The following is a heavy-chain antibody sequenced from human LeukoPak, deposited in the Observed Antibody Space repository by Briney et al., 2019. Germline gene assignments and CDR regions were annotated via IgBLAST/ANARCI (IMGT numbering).Heavy chain of an antibody. CDR2: ISSSSSTI. CDR3: ARARPWDSSRSYYFGMDV. V-gene: IGHV3-48*01. Sequence: GGSLRLSCAASGFTFSSYSMNWVRQAPGKGLEWVSYISSSSSTIYYADSVKGRFTISRDNAKNSLYLQMNSLRAEDTAVYYCARARPWDSSRSYYFGMDVWGHGTTVTVSS. CDR1: GFTFSSYS. J-gene: IGHJ6*02. D-gene: IGHD3-22*01.